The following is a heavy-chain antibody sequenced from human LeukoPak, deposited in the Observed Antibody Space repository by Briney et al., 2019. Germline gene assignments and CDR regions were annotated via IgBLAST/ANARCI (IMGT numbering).Heavy chain of an antibody. Sequence: GGALRLSCAASEFTSSAFWMTWVRRPPGKGLEWVANVNIDGTENEYEDSVKGRFSIFRDNAKNSVFLQMNSLRAEDTAVYYCAIFAGAVPGNLLLWGKGTTVIVSA. CDR2: VNIDGTEN. D-gene: IGHD2-8*02. CDR1: EFTSSAFW. V-gene: IGHV3-7*01. CDR3: AIFAGAVPGNLLL. J-gene: IGHJ6*04.